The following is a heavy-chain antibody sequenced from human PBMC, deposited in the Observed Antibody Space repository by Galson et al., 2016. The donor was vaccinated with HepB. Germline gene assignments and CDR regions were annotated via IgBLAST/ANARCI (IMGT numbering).Heavy chain of an antibody. CDR3: AGDPRGSIGFYYYYYGMDV. V-gene: IGHV4-61*01. CDR2: INLSGST. Sequence: SETLSLTCTVSGGAVSSDTYYWTWIRQPPGKTLEWIGHINLSGSTNYNPSLKSRVTMSVETSKNQFSLELSSVTAADTAVYYCAGDPRGSIGFYYYYYGMDVWGQGTTVIVSS. D-gene: IGHD3-22*01. CDR1: GGAVSSDTYY. J-gene: IGHJ6*02.